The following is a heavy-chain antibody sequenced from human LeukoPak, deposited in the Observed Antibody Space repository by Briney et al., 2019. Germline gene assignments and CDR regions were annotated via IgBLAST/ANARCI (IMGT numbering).Heavy chain of an antibody. D-gene: IGHD6-19*01. CDR2: ITGSGGST. Sequence: GGSLRLSCAASGFTFSSYAMSWVRQAPGKGLEWVSVITGSGGSTYYADSVKGRFTISRGNSKNTLYLQMNSLRAEDTAVYYCARDGVSVSATGWGQGTLVTVSS. V-gene: IGHV3-23*01. CDR1: GFTFSSYA. CDR3: ARDGVSVSATG. J-gene: IGHJ4*02.